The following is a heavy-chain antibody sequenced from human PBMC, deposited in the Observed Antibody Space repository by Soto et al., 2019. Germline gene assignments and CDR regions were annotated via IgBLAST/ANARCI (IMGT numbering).Heavy chain of an antibody. J-gene: IGHJ4*02. CDR1: GFIFSRYA. V-gene: IGHV3-23*01. CDR3: AKHLYCSGECSEGFAH. Sequence: EVQLLESGGGLVQPGGSLRLSCAASGFIFSRYAMNWFRQAPGKGLDGVSGISGRGDTIHYADSVKGRFTISRDNAQNTLYLQMKSLRAEDTAVYYCAKHLYCSGECSEGFAHWGQGPLVIVSS. CDR2: ISGRGDTI. D-gene: IGHD2-21*01.